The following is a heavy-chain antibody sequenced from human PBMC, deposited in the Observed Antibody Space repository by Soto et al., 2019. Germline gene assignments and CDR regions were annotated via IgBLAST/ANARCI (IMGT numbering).Heavy chain of an antibody. CDR2: IYHSGST. CDR1: GGSISSSNW. J-gene: IGHJ4*02. Sequence: PSETLSLTCAVSGGSISSSNWWSWVRQPPGKGLEWIGEIYHSGSTNYNPSLKSRVTISVDKSKNQFSLKLSSVTAADTAVYYCARDFVWSGDPYFDYWGQGTLVTVSS. CDR3: ARDFVWSGDPYFDY. D-gene: IGHD3-3*01. V-gene: IGHV4-4*02.